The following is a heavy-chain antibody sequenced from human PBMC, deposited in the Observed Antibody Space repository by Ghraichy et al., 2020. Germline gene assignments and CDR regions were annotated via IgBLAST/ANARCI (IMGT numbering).Heavy chain of an antibody. J-gene: IGHJ2*01. D-gene: IGHD3-3*01. CDR1: GYTLTELS. Sequence: ASVKVSCKVSGYTLTELSMHWVRQAPGKGLEWMGGFDPEDGETIYAQKFQGRVTMTEDTSTDTAYMELSSLRSEDTAVYYCATCGFGFGYFDLWGRGTLVTVSS. CDR2: FDPEDGET. CDR3: ATCGFGFGYFDL. V-gene: IGHV1-24*01.